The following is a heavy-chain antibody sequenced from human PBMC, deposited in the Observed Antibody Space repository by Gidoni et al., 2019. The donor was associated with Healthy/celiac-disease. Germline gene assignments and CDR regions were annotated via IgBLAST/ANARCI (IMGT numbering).Heavy chain of an antibody. V-gene: IGHV3-30-3*01. CDR1: GFTFSSYA. Sequence: QVQLVESGGGVFQPGRSLRLSFAASGFTFSSYAMHWVRQAPGKGLEWVAVISYDGSNKYYADSVKGRFTISRDNSKNTLYLQMNSLRAEDTAVYYCARENTTGTTGLLYWGQGTLVTVSS. CDR3: ARENTTGTTGLLY. J-gene: IGHJ4*02. D-gene: IGHD1-1*01. CDR2: ISYDGSNK.